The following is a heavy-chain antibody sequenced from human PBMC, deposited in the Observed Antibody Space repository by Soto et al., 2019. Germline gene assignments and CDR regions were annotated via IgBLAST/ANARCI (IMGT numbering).Heavy chain of an antibody. V-gene: IGHV4-39*01. CDR1: GGSISSSSYY. CDR2: IYYSGST. CDR3: ARHGAARGYYYYYYGMDV. Sequence: QLQLQESGPGLVKPSETLSLTCTVSGGSISSSSYYWGWIRQPPGKGLEWIGSIYYSGSTYYNPSLKSRVTISVDTSKNQFSLKLSSVTAADTAVYYCARHGAARGYYYYYYGMDVWGQGTTVTVSS. D-gene: IGHD6-6*01. J-gene: IGHJ6*02.